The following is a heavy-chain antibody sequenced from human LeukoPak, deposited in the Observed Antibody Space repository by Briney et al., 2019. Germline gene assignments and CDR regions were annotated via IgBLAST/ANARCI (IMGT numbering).Heavy chain of an antibody. J-gene: IGHJ4*02. D-gene: IGHD3-10*01. CDR1: GFTFSSYE. V-gene: IGHV3-48*03. Sequence: GGSLRLSCAASGFTFSSYEMNWVRQAPGKGLEWVSYISSSGSTIYYADSVKGRFTISRDNAKNSLYLEMNSLRVEDTAVYYCARGRPEFFGSGTYLNDWGQGTLVTVYS. CDR2: ISSSGSTI. CDR3: ARGRPEFFGSGTYLND.